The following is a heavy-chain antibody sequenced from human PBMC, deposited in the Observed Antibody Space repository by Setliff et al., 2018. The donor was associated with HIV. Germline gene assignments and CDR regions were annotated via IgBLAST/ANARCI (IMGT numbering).Heavy chain of an antibody. Sequence: GGSLRLSCAASGFAFDNYCMTWVRQAPGKGLEWVSGIGGSTGTTYYADSVKGRFTISTDNSKNTLYLQMNSLRAEDTAVYYCATQFKTTKAFDPWGQGTLVTVSS. CDR1: GFAFDNYC. CDR2: IGGSTGTT. V-gene: IGHV3-23*01. D-gene: IGHD4-17*01. J-gene: IGHJ5*02. CDR3: ATQFKTTKAFDP.